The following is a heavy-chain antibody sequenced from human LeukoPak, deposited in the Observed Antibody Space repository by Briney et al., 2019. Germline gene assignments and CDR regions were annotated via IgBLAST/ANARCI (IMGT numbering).Heavy chain of an antibody. V-gene: IGHV3-7*01. J-gene: IGHJ4*02. CDR1: GFSFSNYW. CDR2: TKPDGSEK. D-gene: IGHD3-10*01. CDR3: ARDDGSSCFSY. Sequence: GGSLRLSCAASGFSFSNYWMDWIRQAPGKGLEWVGSTKPDGSEKYYVDSVKGRFTISRDNAKNSLYLQMNGLRAEDTAVYHCARDDGSSCFSYWGQGTLVTVSS.